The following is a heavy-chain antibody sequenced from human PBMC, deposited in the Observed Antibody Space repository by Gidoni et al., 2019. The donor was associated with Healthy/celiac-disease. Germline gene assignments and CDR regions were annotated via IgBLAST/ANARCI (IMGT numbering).Heavy chain of an antibody. CDR3: ARASGYSSSSGSTYYYGMDV. Sequence: SISSGGYYWSWIRQHPGKGLEWIGYIYYSGSTYYNPSLKSRVTISVDTSKNHFSLKLSSVTAADTAVYYCARASGYSSSSGSTYYYGMDVWGQGTTVTVSS. V-gene: IGHV4-31*02. CDR1: SISSGGYY. J-gene: IGHJ6*02. CDR2: IYYSGST. D-gene: IGHD6-6*01.